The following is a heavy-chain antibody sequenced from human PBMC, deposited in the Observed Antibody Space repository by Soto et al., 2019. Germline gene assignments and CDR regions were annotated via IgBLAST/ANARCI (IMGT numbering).Heavy chain of an antibody. Sequence: EVQLLESEGGLVQPGGSLRLSCAASGFTFNNYAMSWVRQAPGKGLEWVSAISISGRSTYYAESVKGRFTISRDNSKNTLSLQMNSLRAEETAVYYCARGLKWELPLLFWGQGSLVTVSS. J-gene: IGHJ4*02. CDR2: ISISGRST. V-gene: IGHV3-23*01. CDR3: ARGLKWELPLLF. CDR1: GFTFNNYA. D-gene: IGHD1-26*01.